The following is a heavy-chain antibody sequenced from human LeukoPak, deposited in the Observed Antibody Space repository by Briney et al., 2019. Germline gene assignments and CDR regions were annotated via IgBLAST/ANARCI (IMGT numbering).Heavy chain of an antibody. CDR2: VYHSGST. D-gene: IGHD5-12*01. J-gene: IGHJ4*02. V-gene: IGHV4-30-2*01. CDR3: ASSGYDHDY. CDR1: GGSISSGGYS. Sequence: SQTLSLTCAVSGGSISSGGYSWSWTRQPPGKGLEWIGYVYHSGSTYYNPSLKSRVTISVDRSKNQFSLKLSSVTAADTAVYYCASSGYDHDYWGQGTLVTVSS.